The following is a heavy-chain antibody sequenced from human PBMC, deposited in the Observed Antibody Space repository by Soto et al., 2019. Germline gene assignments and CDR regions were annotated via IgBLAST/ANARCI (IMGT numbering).Heavy chain of an antibody. CDR2: IKSKTDGGTT. V-gene: IGHV3-15*01. CDR1: GFTFSNAW. D-gene: IGHD3-9*01. J-gene: IGHJ3*01. Sequence: PGGSLRLSCAASGFTFSNAWMSWFRQAPGKGLEWVGRIKSKTDGGTTDYAAPVKGRFTISRDDSKNTLYLQMNSLKTEDTAVYYCTPDMFRRDFACLARIDAVEGWGRGT. CDR3: TPDMFRRDFACLARIDAVEG.